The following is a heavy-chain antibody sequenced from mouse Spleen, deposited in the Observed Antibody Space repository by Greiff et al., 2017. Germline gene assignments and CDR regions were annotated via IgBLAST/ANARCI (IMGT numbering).Heavy chain of an antibody. CDR3: ARSYYYDGSYFDY. Sequence: QVQLQQSGAELVRPGTSVKVSCKASGYAFTNYLIEWVKQRPGQGLEWIGVINPGSGGTNYNEKFKGKATLTADKSSSTAYMQLSSLTSEDSAVYFCARSYYYDGSYFDYWGQGTTLTVSS. D-gene: IGHD1-1*01. V-gene: IGHV1-54*01. J-gene: IGHJ2*01. CDR2: INPGSGGT. CDR1: GYAFTNYL.